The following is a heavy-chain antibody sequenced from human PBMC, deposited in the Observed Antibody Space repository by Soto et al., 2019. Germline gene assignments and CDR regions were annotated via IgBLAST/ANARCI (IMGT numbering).Heavy chain of an antibody. CDR3: ARDNRELLSFDY. Sequence: GASVKVSCKASGGTFSSYASSWVRQAPGQGLEWMGGIIPIFGTANYAQKFQGRVTITADESTSTAYMELSSLRSEDTAVYYCARDNRELLSFDYLGQGTLVTVCS. D-gene: IGHD1-26*01. CDR2: IIPIFGTA. J-gene: IGHJ4*02. V-gene: IGHV1-69*13. CDR1: GGTFSSYA.